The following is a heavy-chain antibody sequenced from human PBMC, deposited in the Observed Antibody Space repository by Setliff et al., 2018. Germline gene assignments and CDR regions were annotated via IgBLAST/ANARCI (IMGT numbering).Heavy chain of an antibody. V-gene: IGHV1-69*13. CDR1: GGTFSSDA. Sequence: SVKVSCKASGGTFSSDAITWVRQAPGQGLEWMGRIIPVFGTAKYSQEFQGRVTISADESTRTAYLDLRSLRFEDTAVYYCARDVGYTYGLDFGGQGTLVTVSS. CDR3: ARDVGYTYGLDF. CDR2: IIPVFGTA. D-gene: IGHD5-18*01. J-gene: IGHJ4*02.